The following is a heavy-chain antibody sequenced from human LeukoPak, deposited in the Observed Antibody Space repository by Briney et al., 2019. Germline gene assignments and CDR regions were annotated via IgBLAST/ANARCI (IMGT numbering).Heavy chain of an antibody. CDR2: ISASGVDT. D-gene: IGHD2-8*02. J-gene: IGHJ5*02. Sequence: GGSLRLTCVASGFTFSNHAMTWVRQAPGKGLEWVSAISASGVDTFYAPSVKGRFTISRDNSKNTLYLQINSLRAEDTAIYYWAKDVWWSVSWGQGTLVTVSS. CDR3: AKDVWWSVS. CDR1: GFTFSNHA. V-gene: IGHV3-23*01.